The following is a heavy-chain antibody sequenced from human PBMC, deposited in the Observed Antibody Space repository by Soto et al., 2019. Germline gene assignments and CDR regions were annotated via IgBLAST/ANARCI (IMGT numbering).Heavy chain of an antibody. CDR3: ARGEDYDSSGYYYVVDY. V-gene: IGHV4-31*03. CDR1: GGSVSSGGYY. CDR2: IYYSGST. D-gene: IGHD3-22*01. J-gene: IGHJ4*02. Sequence: QVQLQESGPGLLKPSQTLSLTCTVSGGSVSSGGYYWSCIRQHPGKGLEWIGYIYYSGSTYYNPSLKSRVTISVDTSKNQFSLKLSSVTAADTAVYYCARGEDYDSSGYYYVVDYWGQGTLVTVSS.